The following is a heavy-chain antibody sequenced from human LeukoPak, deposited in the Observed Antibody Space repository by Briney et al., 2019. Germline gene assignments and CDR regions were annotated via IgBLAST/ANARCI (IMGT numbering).Heavy chain of an antibody. D-gene: IGHD3-3*01. Sequence: SETLSLTCAVYGGSFSGYYWSWIRQPPGKGLEWIGEINHSGSTNYNPSLKSRVTISVDTSKNQFSLKLSSVTAADTAVYYCASVLEADYDFWINYWGQGALVTVSS. CDR3: ASVLEADYDFWINY. CDR2: INHSGST. J-gene: IGHJ4*02. V-gene: IGHV4-34*01. CDR1: GGSFSGYY.